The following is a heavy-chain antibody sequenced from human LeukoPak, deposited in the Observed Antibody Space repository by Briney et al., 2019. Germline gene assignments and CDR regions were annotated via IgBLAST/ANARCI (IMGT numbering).Heavy chain of an antibody. Sequence: GESLTLSCAASGFTFSSCAMNWVRHAQGKGLEWVSGISGSGGITLYEDSVRGRFTISRDNSKNTLYLQMNSLRAEDTAVYYCAKDPTDFDSNGQTYFDYWGQGSLVTVSS. CDR1: GFTFSSCA. D-gene: IGHD3-22*01. CDR2: ISGSGGIT. J-gene: IGHJ4*02. CDR3: AKDPTDFDSNGQTYFDY. V-gene: IGHV3-23*01.